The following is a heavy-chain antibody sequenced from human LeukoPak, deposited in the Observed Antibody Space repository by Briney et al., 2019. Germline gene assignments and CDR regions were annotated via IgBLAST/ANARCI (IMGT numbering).Heavy chain of an antibody. Sequence: GESLKISCKGSGYRFPSYWIGWVRQMPGKGLEWMGIIYPGDSDTRYSPSFQGQVTISAHKSISTAYLQWSSLKASDTAMYYCARLRDYVWGSYRYDAFDIWGQGTMVTVSS. CDR1: GYRFPSYW. D-gene: IGHD3-16*02. V-gene: IGHV5-51*01. J-gene: IGHJ3*02. CDR2: IYPGDSDT. CDR3: ARLRDYVWGSYRYDAFDI.